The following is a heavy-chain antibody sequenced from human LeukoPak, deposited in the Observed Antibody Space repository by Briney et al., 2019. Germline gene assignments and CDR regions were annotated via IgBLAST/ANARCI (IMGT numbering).Heavy chain of an antibody. CDR1: GFTVSSKY. CDR3: ARGGSYLSAFDI. D-gene: IGHD1-26*01. J-gene: IGHJ3*02. Sequence: GGSLRLSCAASGFTVSSKYMSWVRQAPGKGLEWVSVIYSGGNTYYADSVKGRFTLSRDNAKNTLYLQMNSLRGEDTAVYYCARGGSYLSAFDIWGQGTMVTVSS. CDR2: IYSGGNT. V-gene: IGHV3-66*01.